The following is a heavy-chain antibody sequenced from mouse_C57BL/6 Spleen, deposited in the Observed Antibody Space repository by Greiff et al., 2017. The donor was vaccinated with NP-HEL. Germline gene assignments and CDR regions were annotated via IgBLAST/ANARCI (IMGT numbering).Heavy chain of an antibody. CDR2: FYPGSGSI. Sequence: VKLQESGAELVKPGASVKLSCKASGYTFTEYTIHWVKQRSGQGLEWIGWFYPGSGSIKYNEKFKDKATLTADKSSSTVYMELSRLTSEDSAVYFCARHEDPTTVVARDYFDYWGQGTTLTVSS. D-gene: IGHD1-1*01. CDR3: ARHEDPTTVVARDYFDY. CDR1: GYTFTEYT. J-gene: IGHJ2*01. V-gene: IGHV1-62-2*01.